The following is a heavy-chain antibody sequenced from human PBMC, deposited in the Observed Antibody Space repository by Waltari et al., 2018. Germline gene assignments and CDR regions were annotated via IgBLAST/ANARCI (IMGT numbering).Heavy chain of an antibody. Sequence: QVQLVESGGGVVQPGRSLRPSCAASGFTFSSYAMHWVRQAPGKGLEWVAVISYDGSNKYYADSVKGRFTISRDNSKNTLYLQMNSLRAEDTAVYYCARDNWFDPWGQGTLVTVSS. CDR2: ISYDGSNK. V-gene: IGHV3-30-3*01. CDR3: ARDNWFDP. J-gene: IGHJ5*02. CDR1: GFTFSSYA.